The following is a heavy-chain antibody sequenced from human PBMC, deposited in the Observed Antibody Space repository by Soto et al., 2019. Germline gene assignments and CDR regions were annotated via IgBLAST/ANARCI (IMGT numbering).Heavy chain of an antibody. CDR1: GYSISTGFN. J-gene: IGHJ5*02. CDR3: ARETTIFGVVNWFDP. D-gene: IGHD3-3*01. V-gene: IGHV4-38-2*02. CDR2: IYHSGST. Sequence: SETLSLTCAVSGYSISTGFNWAWIRQPPGKGLEWIGSIYHSGSTYYNLSLKSRVTISVDTSKNQFSLKLSSVTAADTAVYYCARETTIFGVVNWFDPWGQGTLVTVSS.